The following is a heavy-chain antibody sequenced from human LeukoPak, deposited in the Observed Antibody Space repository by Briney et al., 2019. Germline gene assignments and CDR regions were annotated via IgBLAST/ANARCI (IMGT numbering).Heavy chain of an antibody. CDR3: ARDADYGDYLSFDY. V-gene: IGHV4-59*11. CDR1: GGSLSTHH. D-gene: IGHD4-17*01. Sequence: PSETLSLTCVVSGGSLSTHHWSWIRQSPGRGLEWIGNISDSGSTNYNPSLKSRVTISVDTSKNQFSLMLSSVTAADTAVYYCARDADYGDYLSFDYWGQGTLVTVSS. CDR2: ISDSGST. J-gene: IGHJ4*02.